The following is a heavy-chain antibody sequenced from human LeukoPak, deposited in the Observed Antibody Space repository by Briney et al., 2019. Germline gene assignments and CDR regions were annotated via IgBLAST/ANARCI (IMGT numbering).Heavy chain of an antibody. Sequence: SVKVSCKASGGSFSSYGVSWVRQAPGQGLEWMGTLIPTIATATYAQKFQGRVTLTTDESTTTAYMELSSLTSEDTAVYYCARDKSYHYGSGIKALYNWFDPWGQGTLVAVSS. CDR2: LIPTIATA. V-gene: IGHV1-69*05. CDR3: ARDKSYHYGSGIKALYNWFDP. J-gene: IGHJ5*02. D-gene: IGHD3-10*01. CDR1: GGSFSSYG.